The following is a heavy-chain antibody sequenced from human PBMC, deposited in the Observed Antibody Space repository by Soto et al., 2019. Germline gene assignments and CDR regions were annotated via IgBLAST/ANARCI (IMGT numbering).Heavy chain of an antibody. J-gene: IGHJ4*02. V-gene: IGHV6-1*01. D-gene: IGHD4-17*01. CDR3: ARHETLHGDYDY. Sequence: HTRTLTGTTSGGGGAKNEATSVWLRQSPSRGLEWLGRTYYRSRWQTDYAISVKSRISINPDTSNNQVSLQLSSVTAAYTAVYYCARHETLHGDYDYWGQGTLVTGSS. CDR1: GGGGAKNEAT. CDR2: TYYRSRWQT.